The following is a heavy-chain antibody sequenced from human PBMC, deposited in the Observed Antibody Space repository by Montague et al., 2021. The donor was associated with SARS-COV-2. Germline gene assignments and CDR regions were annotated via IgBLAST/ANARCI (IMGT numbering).Heavy chain of an antibody. Sequence: SETLSLTCAVHGTSFSGYYWNWIRQPPGRGLEWIGEINHGGSTKHSPSLKSRLTISADTSKNQFSLKLTSVAAADTAVYYCARLRGGAVPSPILGVGPYYSYYYMDVWGRGTTVTVSS. CDR2: INHGGST. J-gene: IGHJ6*03. V-gene: IGHV4-34*01. CDR1: GTSFSGYY. CDR3: ARLRGGAVPSPILGVGPYYSYYYMDV. D-gene: IGHD3-10*01.